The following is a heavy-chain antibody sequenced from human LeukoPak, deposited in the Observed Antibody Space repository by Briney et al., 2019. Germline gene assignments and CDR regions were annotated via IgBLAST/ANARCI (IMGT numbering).Heavy chain of an antibody. J-gene: IGHJ6*03. CDR1: GFTFNSYS. V-gene: IGHV3-21*01. CDR3: AREGTLRFLEWDDYYYYMDV. D-gene: IGHD3-3*01. CDR2: ISSGSSYI. Sequence: GGSLRLSCAASGFTFNSYSMDSVRQAPGKGLEWVSSISSGSSYIYYADSVKGRFTISRDNAKNSLYLQMNSLRVEHTAVYYCAREGTLRFLEWDDYYYYMDVWGKGTTVTVSS.